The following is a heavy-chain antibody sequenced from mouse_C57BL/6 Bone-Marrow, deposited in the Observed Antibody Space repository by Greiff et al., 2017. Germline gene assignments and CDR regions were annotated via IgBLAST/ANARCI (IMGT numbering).Heavy chain of an antibody. J-gene: IGHJ1*03. CDR3: TIGRSYGNDGWYFDV. D-gene: IGHD2-2*01. CDR2: IDPSDSYT. CDR1: GYTFTSYW. Sequence: QVQLQQPGAELVRPGTSVKLSCKASGYTFTSYWLHWVKQRPGQGLEWIGVIDPSDSYTNSNQKFKGKATLTVDTSASTAYMQHSSLTSEDSAVYNGTIGRSYGNDGWYFDVWGTGTTVTVSS. V-gene: IGHV1-59*01.